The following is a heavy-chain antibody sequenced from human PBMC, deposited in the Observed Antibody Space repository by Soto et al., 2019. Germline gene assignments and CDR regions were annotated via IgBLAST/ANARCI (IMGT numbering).Heavy chain of an antibody. V-gene: IGHV1-3*01. D-gene: IGHD3-3*01. CDR3: ARAGIITIFGVVTDRGNPENNWFDP. J-gene: IGHJ5*02. CDR1: GYTFTSYA. CDR2: INAGNGNT. Sequence: ASVKVSCKASGYTFTSYAMHWVRQAPGQRLEWMGWINAGNGNTKYSQKFQGRVTITRDTSASTAYMELSSLRSEDTAVYYCARAGIITIFGVVTDRGNPENNWFDPWGQGTLVTVSS.